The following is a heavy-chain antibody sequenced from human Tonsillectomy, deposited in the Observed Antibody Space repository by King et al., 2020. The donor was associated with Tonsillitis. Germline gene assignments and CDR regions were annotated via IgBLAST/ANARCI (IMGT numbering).Heavy chain of an antibody. J-gene: IGHJ6*02. CDR3: ARDQIAVAGKYYYYYGMDV. Sequence: VQLQQSGPGLVKPSQTLSLTCAISGDSVSSNSAAWNWIRQSPSRGLEWLGRTYYRSKWYNDYAVSVKSRITINPDTSKNQFSLQLKSVTPEDTAVYYCARDQIAVAGKYYYYYGMDVWGQGTTVTVSS. V-gene: IGHV6-1*01. D-gene: IGHD6-19*01. CDR2: TYYRSKWYN. CDR1: GDSVSSNSAA.